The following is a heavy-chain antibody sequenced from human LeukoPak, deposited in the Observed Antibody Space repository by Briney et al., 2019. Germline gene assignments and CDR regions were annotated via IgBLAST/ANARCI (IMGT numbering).Heavy chain of an antibody. Sequence: SETLSLTCTVSGGSISSSSYYWGWIRQPPGKGLEWIGSIYYSGSTYYSPSLKSRVTISVDTSKNQFSLKLSSVTAADTAVYYCARYRGGDCYAWDDAFDIWGQGTMVTVSS. D-gene: IGHD2-21*02. CDR3: ARYRGGDCYAWDDAFDI. V-gene: IGHV4-39*07. J-gene: IGHJ3*02. CDR2: IYYSGST. CDR1: GGSISSSSYY.